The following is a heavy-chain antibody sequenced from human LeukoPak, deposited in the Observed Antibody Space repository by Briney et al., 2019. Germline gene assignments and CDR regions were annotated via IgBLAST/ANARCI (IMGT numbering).Heavy chain of an antibody. J-gene: IGHJ1*01. CDR3: AKGPLLSSSGFQH. CDR2: ISSSSSYI. V-gene: IGHV3-21*04. D-gene: IGHD6-13*01. CDR1: GFTFSNYN. Sequence: PRGSLRLSCAASGFTFSNYNMNWVRQAPGKGLEWVSSISSSSSYIFYADSVKGRFTISRDNAKNSLYLQMNSLRAEDTALYYCAKGPLLSSSGFQHWGQGTLVTVSS.